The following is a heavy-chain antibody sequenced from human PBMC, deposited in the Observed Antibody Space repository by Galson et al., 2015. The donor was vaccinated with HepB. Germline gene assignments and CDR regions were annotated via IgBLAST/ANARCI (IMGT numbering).Heavy chain of an antibody. D-gene: IGHD6-19*01. CDR2: MNDNGDNT. J-gene: IGHJ1*01. CDR3: ATRSGASGWYSYFQH. V-gene: IGHV3-23*01. Sequence: SLRLSCAASGFTFSSSAIMWVRQAPGKGLEWVSGMNDNGDNTFSADSVKGRFNISRDISKNSVYLQINSLRVEDTAVYYCATRSGASGWYSYFQHWGQGTLVTVSS. CDR1: GFTFSSSA.